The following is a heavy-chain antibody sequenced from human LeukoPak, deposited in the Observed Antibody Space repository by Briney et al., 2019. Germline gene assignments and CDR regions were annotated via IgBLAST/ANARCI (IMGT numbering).Heavy chain of an antibody. CDR1: GFTFSTYA. J-gene: IGHJ6*02. Sequence: GGSLRLSCAASGFTFSTYAMSWVRQAPGKGLELVSAISGSGGSTYYASSVKGRFTISRDNSKNTLYLQMNSLRGDDTAVYYCAKAHGSGSSYYYYYGMDVWGQGTTVTVSS. V-gene: IGHV3-23*01. D-gene: IGHD3-10*01. CDR2: ISGSGGST. CDR3: AKAHGSGSSYYYYYGMDV.